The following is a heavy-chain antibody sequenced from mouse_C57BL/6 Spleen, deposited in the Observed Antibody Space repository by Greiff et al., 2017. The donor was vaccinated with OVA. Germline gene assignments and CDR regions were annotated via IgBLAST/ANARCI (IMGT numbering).Heavy chain of an antibody. V-gene: IGHV1-7*01. Sequence: VQLQQSGAELAKPGASVKLSCKASGYTFTSYWMHWVKQRPGQGLEWIGYINPSSGSTKYNQKLKDKATLTADKTSSAAYMQLSSLSYEDSAVYYCARCGSSGYLFAYWGQGTLVTVSA. CDR3: ARCGSSGYLFAY. J-gene: IGHJ3*01. CDR1: GYTFTSYW. CDR2: INPSSGST. D-gene: IGHD3-2*02.